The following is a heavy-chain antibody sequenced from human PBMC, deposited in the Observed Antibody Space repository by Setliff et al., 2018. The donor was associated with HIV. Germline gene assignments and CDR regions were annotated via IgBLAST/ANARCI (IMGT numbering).Heavy chain of an antibody. CDR1: EFTFTTYW. D-gene: IGHD1-26*01. V-gene: IGHV3-7*05. CDR3: ARDSPYSGDYAPRDPFDI. J-gene: IGHJ3*02. Sequence: PGESLTISCVASEFTFTTYWMSWVRQAPGTGLEWVANIRQDGREFYYVDSVKGRFTITRDNAKKSLYLHMASLRAEDTAIYYCARDSPYSGDYAPRDPFDIWGQGTMVTVSS. CDR2: IRQDGREF.